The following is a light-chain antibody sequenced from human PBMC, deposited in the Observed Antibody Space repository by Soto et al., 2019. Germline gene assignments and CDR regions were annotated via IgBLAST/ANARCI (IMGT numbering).Light chain of an antibody. V-gene: IGLV1-47*01. CDR2: TNN. Sequence: QSVLTQPPSASGTPGQGVTISCSGSSSNIGSNYVYWYQQLPGTAPKLLIYTNNQRSSGVPDRFSGSKSGTSASLAISGLRSEDEADYYCAAWDDSLSGVAFGGGTKLTVL. CDR1: SSNIGSNY. J-gene: IGLJ2*01. CDR3: AAWDDSLSGVA.